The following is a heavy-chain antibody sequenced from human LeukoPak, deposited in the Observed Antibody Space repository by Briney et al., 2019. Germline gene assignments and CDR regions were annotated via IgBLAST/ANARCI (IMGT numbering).Heavy chain of an antibody. V-gene: IGHV1-2*02. CDR2: INPNSGGT. CDR3: AREILSYDSSGYYGY. CDR1: GYTFTGYY. Sequence: GASVKVSCKASGYTFTGYYMHWVRQAPGQGLEWMGWINPNSGGTNYAQKFQGRVTMTRDTSTSTAYMELRSLRSDDTAVYYCAREILSYDSSGYYGYWGQGTLVTVSS. D-gene: IGHD3-22*01. J-gene: IGHJ4*02.